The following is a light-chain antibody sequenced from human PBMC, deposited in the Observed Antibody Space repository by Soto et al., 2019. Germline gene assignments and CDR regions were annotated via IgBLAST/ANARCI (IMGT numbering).Light chain of an antibody. Sequence: IQMTQSPSSVSASVGYRFTITCHASRDISTWVAWYQQKPGKAPKLLIYSASALKRGVPSRFSGSGSGTDFALTVSSLQPEDFATYYCQQADTFPWTFGQGTKVDTK. CDR2: SAS. V-gene: IGKV1D-12*01. J-gene: IGKJ1*01. CDR3: QQADTFPWT. CDR1: RDISTW.